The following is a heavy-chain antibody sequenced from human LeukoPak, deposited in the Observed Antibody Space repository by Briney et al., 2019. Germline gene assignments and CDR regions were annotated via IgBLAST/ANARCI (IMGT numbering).Heavy chain of an antibody. D-gene: IGHD3-10*01. Sequence: SVKVSCKPSGGTFSSYAISWVRQAPGQGLEWMGGIIPTFGTANYAQKFQGRVTITTDESTSTAYMELSSLRSEDTAVYYCARLSYGSGSYYSDYWGQGTLVTVSS. CDR3: ARLSYGSGSYYSDY. CDR1: GGTFSSYA. V-gene: IGHV1-69*05. CDR2: IIPTFGTA. J-gene: IGHJ4*02.